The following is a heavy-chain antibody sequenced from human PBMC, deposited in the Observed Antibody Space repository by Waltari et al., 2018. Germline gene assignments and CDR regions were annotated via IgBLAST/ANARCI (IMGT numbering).Heavy chain of an antibody. CDR1: GFIFSTYW. D-gene: IGHD6-13*01. Sequence: EVQLVESGGGLVQPGGSLRLSCVASGFIFSTYWMDWVRQAPGKGLVWVSRINSDGRSTTYADSVKGRFTISRDNAKNTLYLHMSSLRAEDTAVYYCVRENIAAAGLESWGQGTLVTVSS. CDR3: VRENIAAAGLES. CDR2: INSDGRST. J-gene: IGHJ4*02. V-gene: IGHV3-74*01.